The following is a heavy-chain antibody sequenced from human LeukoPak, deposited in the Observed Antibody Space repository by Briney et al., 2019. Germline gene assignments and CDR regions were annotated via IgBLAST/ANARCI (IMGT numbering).Heavy chain of an antibody. CDR1: GFTFSSYG. CDR2: MRQDGSEI. D-gene: IGHD1-26*01. V-gene: IGHV3-7*01. Sequence: GRSLRLSCAASGFTFSSYGTHWVRQAPGKGLEWVASMRQDGSEIYYVDSVKGRFTISRDNPKNSLYLQMNSLRAEDTAVYYCAKGGATRGRFENWGQGTLVTVSS. CDR3: AKGGATRGRFEN. J-gene: IGHJ4*02.